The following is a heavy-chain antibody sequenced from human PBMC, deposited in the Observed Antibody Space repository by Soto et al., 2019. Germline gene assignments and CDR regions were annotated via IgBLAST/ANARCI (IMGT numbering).Heavy chain of an antibody. Sequence: SQTLSLTCAVSGGSISSGGYSWSWIRQPPGKGLEWIGYIYHSGSTYYNPSLKSRVTISVDRSKNQFSLKLSSVTAADTAVYYCARGEVRHILAYCSGGSCYSFWFDPWGQGTLVTVSS. CDR1: GGSISSGGYS. J-gene: IGHJ5*02. D-gene: IGHD2-15*01. CDR2: IYHSGST. V-gene: IGHV4-30-2*01. CDR3: ARGEVRHILAYCSGGSCYSFWFDP.